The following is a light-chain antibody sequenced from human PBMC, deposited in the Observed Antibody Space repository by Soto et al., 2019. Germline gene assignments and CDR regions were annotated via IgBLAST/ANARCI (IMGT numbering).Light chain of an antibody. CDR3: CSYAGSYTFNYV. CDR1: SSDVGGYNY. CDR2: DVS. Sequence: QSVLTQPRSVSGSPGQSVTISCTGTSSDVGGYNYVSWYQQHPGTAPKLMIYDVSKRPSGVPDRVSGSKSGNTASLTISGLQAEDEADYYCCSYAGSYTFNYVFGTGTKLTVL. J-gene: IGLJ1*01. V-gene: IGLV2-11*01.